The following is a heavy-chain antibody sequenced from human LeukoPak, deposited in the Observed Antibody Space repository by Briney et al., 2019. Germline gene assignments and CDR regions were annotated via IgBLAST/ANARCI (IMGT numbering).Heavy chain of an antibody. Sequence: ASVKVSCKASGGTFSSYAISWVRQAPGQGLEWMGGIIPIFGTANYAQKFQGRVTITADKSTSTAYMELSSLRSEDTAVYYCARGRMAAAGTYYYYMDVWGKGTTVTVSS. CDR3: ARGRMAAAGTYYYYMDV. CDR1: GGTFSSYA. J-gene: IGHJ6*03. V-gene: IGHV1-69*06. CDR2: IIPIFGTA. D-gene: IGHD6-13*01.